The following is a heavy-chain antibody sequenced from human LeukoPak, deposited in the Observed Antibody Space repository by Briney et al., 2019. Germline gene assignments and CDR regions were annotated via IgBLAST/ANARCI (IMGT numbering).Heavy chain of an antibody. V-gene: IGHV4-59*01. Sequence: SETLSLTXTVSGGSISSYYWSWIWQPPGKGLEWIGYIYYSGSTNYNPSLKSRVTISVDTSKNQFSLKLSSVTAADTAVYYCARVTTYYYDSSGPNWFDPWGQGTLVTVSS. CDR1: GGSISSYY. D-gene: IGHD3-22*01. J-gene: IGHJ5*02. CDR2: IYYSGST. CDR3: ARVTTYYYDSSGPNWFDP.